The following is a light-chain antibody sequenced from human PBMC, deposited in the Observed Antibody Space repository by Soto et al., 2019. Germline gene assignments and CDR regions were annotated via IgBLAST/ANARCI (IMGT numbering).Light chain of an antibody. CDR2: DAS. CDR1: QTISTY. J-gene: IGKJ2*01. Sequence: DIQMTQSPSSLSASVGDRVTITCRASQTISTYLNWYQQKPGKAPRLLIYDASSLLSGVPSRFSGSGSGTDFTLTISSLQPDDFATYYCQQYNSYSYTFGQGTKLEIK. CDR3: QQYNSYSYT. V-gene: IGKV1-5*01.